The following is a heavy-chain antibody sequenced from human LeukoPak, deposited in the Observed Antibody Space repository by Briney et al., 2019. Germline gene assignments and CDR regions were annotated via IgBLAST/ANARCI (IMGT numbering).Heavy chain of an antibody. CDR3: ARGYSSSSYYYYYGMDV. V-gene: IGHV4-34*01. J-gene: IGHJ6*02. CDR1: VGSFSGYY. CDR2: INHSGST. D-gene: IGHD6-6*01. Sequence: SETLSLTCAGYVGSFSGYYWSWIRQPPGKGLEWIGEINHSGSTNYNPSLKSRVTISVDTSKNQFSLKLSSVTAADTAVYYCARGYSSSSYYYYYGMDVWGQGTTVTVSS.